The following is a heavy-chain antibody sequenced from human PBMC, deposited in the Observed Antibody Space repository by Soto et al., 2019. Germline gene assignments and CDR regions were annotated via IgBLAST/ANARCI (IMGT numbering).Heavy chain of an antibody. Sequence: SETLSLTCAVYGGSFSGYYWSWIRQPPGKGLEWIGEINHSGSTNYNPSLKSRVTISVDTSKNQFSLKLSSVTAADTAVYYCAREGLVDTAMAHFDYWGQGTLVT. CDR2: INHSGST. D-gene: IGHD5-18*01. V-gene: IGHV4-34*01. CDR3: AREGLVDTAMAHFDY. CDR1: GGSFSGYY. J-gene: IGHJ4*02.